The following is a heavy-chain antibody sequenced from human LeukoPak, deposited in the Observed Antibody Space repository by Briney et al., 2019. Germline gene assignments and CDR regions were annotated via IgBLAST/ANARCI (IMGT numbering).Heavy chain of an antibody. J-gene: IGHJ4*02. V-gene: IGHV4-31*03. D-gene: IGHD2-2*02. CDR1: GGSFSGDVYY. Sequence: PSQTLSLTCTVSGGSFSGDVYYWSWFPQPQGKGLDGIGYIYYSGSTYYNPSLKSRVTISVDTSKNQFSLKLSSVTAADTAVYYCARAEYCSSTSCYTSEGPYDYWGQGTLVTVSS. CDR3: ARAEYCSSTSCYTSEGPYDY. CDR2: IYYSGST.